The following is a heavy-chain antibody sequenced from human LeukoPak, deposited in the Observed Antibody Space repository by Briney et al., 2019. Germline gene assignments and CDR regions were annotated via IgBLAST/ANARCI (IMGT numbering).Heavy chain of an antibody. CDR3: SRHRSRDSMIVRDFFDY. D-gene: IGHD3-22*01. J-gene: IGHJ4*02. V-gene: IGHV4-4*07. Sequence: TSETLSLTCTVSGCSISGYYWNCLRQPAGKGLEWIGRMYASGTTYYNPSLKSRVTMSVDTSKNHFSLKLSSVTAADTALYYCSRHRSRDSMIVRDFFDYWGQGTLVTVSS. CDR1: GCSISGYY. CDR2: MYASGTT.